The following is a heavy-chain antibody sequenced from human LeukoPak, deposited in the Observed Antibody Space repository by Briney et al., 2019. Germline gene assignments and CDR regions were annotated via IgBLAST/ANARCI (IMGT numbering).Heavy chain of an antibody. Sequence: ASVKDSCKASGYTFTSYGISWVRQAPGQGLEWMGWISAYNGNTNYAQKLQGRVTMTTDTSTSTAYMELRSLRSDDTALYHCAKMGGVSESNARTFDPWGQGTLVTVSS. J-gene: IGHJ5*02. V-gene: IGHV1-18*01. D-gene: IGHD3-16*01. CDR1: GYTFTSYG. CDR2: ISAYNGNT. CDR3: AKMGGVSESNARTFDP.